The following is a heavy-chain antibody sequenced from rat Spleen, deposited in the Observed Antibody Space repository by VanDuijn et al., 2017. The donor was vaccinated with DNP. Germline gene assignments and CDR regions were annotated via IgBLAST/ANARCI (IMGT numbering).Heavy chain of an antibody. Sequence: EVQLVESGGGLVQPGRSLKLSCAASGFTFSDYNMAWVRQAPKKGLEWVATISYDGSSTYYRDSVKGRFTISRDNAKSTLYLQMDSLRSEDTATYYCARGGNWGQGTLVTVSS. V-gene: IGHV5-7*01. CDR3: ARGGN. CDR2: ISYDGSST. J-gene: IGHJ3*01. CDR1: GFTFSDYN.